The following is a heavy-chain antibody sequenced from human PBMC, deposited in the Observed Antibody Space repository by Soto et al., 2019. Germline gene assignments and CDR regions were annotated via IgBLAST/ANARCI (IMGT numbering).Heavy chain of an antibody. V-gene: IGHV2-70*01. CDR3: ARVYYYGANGNFDY. J-gene: IGHJ4*02. CDR2: IDWDDDK. CDR1: GFSLSTSGMC. Sequence: SGPTLVNPTQTLTLTCTFSGFSLSTSGMCVSWIRQPPGKALEWLALIDWDDDKYYSTSLKTRLTISKDTSKNQVVLTMTNMDPVDTPTYYCARVYYYGANGNFDYWGQGSLVTVSS. D-gene: IGHD3-10*01.